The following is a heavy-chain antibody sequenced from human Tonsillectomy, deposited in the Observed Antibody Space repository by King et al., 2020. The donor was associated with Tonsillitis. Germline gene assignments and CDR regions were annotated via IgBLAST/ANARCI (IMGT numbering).Heavy chain of an antibody. V-gene: IGHV3-11*01. CDR2: ISSSDSTI. CDR3: ARGLWETQKYGMDV. J-gene: IGHJ6*02. Sequence: VQLVESGGGLVKPGGSLRLSCATSGFTFSDYYMNWIRQAPGKGLEWISYISSSDSTITYADTVKGRFTISRDNAKNSLYLRMNSLSAEDTALYYCARGLWETQKYGMDVWGRGTTVTVSS. CDR1: GFTFSDYY. D-gene: IGHD4/OR15-4a*01.